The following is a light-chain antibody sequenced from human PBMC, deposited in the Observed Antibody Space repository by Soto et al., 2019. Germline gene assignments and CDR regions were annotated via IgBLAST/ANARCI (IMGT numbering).Light chain of an antibody. Sequence: DIPMTQSPSSLSASVGDRVTITCQASQAISNYLNWYQQKPGKAPKLLIYDASNLETGVPSRFSGSGSGTDFTFTISSLQPEDIATYYCQQYDNLIFTFGPGTKVDIK. J-gene: IGKJ3*01. CDR2: DAS. V-gene: IGKV1-33*01. CDR1: QAISNY. CDR3: QQYDNLIFT.